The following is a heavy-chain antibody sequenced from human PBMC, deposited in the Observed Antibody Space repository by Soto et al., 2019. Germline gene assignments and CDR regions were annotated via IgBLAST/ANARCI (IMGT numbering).Heavy chain of an antibody. CDR3: ARHTPAISISDH. CDR2: IYYSGST. CDR1: GGSISSSSYY. D-gene: IGHD2-15*01. V-gene: IGHV4-39*01. J-gene: IGHJ4*02. Sequence: QLQLQESGPGLVKPSETLSLTCTVSGGSISSSSYYWGWIRQPPGKGLELIGSIYYSGSTYYNPSLNSRVTISVDPSKNQFSLKLSSVTAADTAVYYCARHTPAISISDHWGQGTLVTVSS.